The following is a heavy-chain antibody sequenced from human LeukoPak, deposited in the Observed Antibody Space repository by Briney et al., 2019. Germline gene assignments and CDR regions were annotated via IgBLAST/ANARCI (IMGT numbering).Heavy chain of an antibody. CDR1: GYTFRDYY. Sequence: ASVKVSCKASGYTFRDYYIHWVRQAPGQGLEWMGWINPNSGGTKYAQRFQGRVTMIRDTSITTAYMELSGLRSDDTAVYYCARSEADITYSCSVCTEYFHLWGQGTLIIVSS. D-gene: IGHD2-2*01. J-gene: IGHJ1*01. V-gene: IGHV1-2*02. CDR2: INPNSGGT. CDR3: ARSEADITYSCSVCTEYFHL.